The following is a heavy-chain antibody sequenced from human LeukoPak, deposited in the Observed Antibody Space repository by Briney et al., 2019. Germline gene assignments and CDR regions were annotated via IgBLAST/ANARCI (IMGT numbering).Heavy chain of an antibody. J-gene: IGHJ4*02. CDR1: GFTFSRYA. V-gene: IGHV3-23*01. CDR3: AKDHEMTTVTDY. Sequence: AGGSLRLSCAASGFTFSRYAMTWVRQAPGKGLEWVSAISRSGATTYYADSVKGRFTISRDNSKNTLYLLMNTLRADDTAVYYCAKDHEMTTVTDYWGQGTLVTVSS. D-gene: IGHD5-24*01. CDR2: ISRSGATT.